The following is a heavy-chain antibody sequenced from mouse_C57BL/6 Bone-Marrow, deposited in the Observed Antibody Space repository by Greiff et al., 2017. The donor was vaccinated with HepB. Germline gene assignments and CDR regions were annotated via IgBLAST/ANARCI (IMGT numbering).Heavy chain of an antibody. CDR3: ARSLTGTEGYFDV. Sequence: QVQLKQPGAELVKPGASVKLSCKASGYTFTSYWMHWVKQRPGRGLEWIGRIDPNSGGTKYNEKFKSKATLTVDKPSSTAYMKLSSLTSEDSAVYYCARSLTGTEGYFDVWGTGTTVTVSS. CDR1: GYTFTSYW. CDR2: IDPNSGGT. D-gene: IGHD4-1*01. J-gene: IGHJ1*03. V-gene: IGHV1-72*01.